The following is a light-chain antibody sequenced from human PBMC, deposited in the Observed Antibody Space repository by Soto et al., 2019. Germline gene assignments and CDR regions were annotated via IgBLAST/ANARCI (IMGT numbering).Light chain of an antibody. V-gene: IGLV4-60*02. CDR1: SGHSSYI. CDR2: LEGSGSY. Sequence: QSVLTQSSSASASLGSSVKLTCTLSSGHSSYIIAWHQQQPGKAPRYLMKLEGSGSYNKGSGVPDRFSGSSSGADRYLTIAILQFEEEADYYCETWDTNTWVVGGGTKLTVL. CDR3: ETWDTNTWV. J-gene: IGLJ3*02.